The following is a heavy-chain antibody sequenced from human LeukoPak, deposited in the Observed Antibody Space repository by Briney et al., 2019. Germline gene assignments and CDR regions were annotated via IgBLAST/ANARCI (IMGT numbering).Heavy chain of an antibody. Sequence: SETLSLTCAVYGGSFSGYYWSWIRQPPGKGLEWIGEINHSGSTNYNPSLKSRVTISVDTSKNQFSLKLSSVTAADTAVYYCARGAGLRVRARYFDYWGQGTLVTVSS. CDR2: INHSGST. D-gene: IGHD3-3*01. CDR3: ARGAGLRVRARYFDY. V-gene: IGHV4-34*01. CDR1: GGSFSGYY. J-gene: IGHJ4*02.